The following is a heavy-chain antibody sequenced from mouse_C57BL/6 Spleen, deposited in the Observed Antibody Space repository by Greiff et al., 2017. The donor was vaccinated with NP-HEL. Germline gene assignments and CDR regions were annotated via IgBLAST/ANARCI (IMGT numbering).Heavy chain of an antibody. CDR3: ARLTGNY. D-gene: IGHD4-1*01. CDR2: ISSGGSYT. CDR1: GFTFSSYG. Sequence: EVQLQQSGGDLVKPGGSLKLSCAASGFTFSSYGMSWVRQTPDKRLEWVATISSGGSYTYYPDSVKGRFTISRDNAKNTLYLQMSSLKSEDTAMYYCARLTGNYWGQGTSVTVSS. J-gene: IGHJ4*01. V-gene: IGHV5-6*01.